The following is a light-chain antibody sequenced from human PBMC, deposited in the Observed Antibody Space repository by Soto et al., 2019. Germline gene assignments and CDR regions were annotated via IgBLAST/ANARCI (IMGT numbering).Light chain of an antibody. CDR3: QQYDNLPLT. Sequence: DIQMTQSPSSLSASVGDRVTITCQASQDISNYLNWYQQKPGKAPKLLIYDASKLETGVPSRFSGSGSGTDFTFTISSLQPEDIATYYCQQYDNLPLTFCPVTIVDIK. CDR1: QDISNY. J-gene: IGKJ3*01. CDR2: DAS. V-gene: IGKV1-33*01.